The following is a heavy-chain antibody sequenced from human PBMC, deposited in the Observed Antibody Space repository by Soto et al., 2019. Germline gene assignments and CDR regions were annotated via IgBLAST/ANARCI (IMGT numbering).Heavy chain of an antibody. Sequence: SETLSLTCTVSGGSISSGDYYWSWIRQPPGKGLEWIGYIYYSGSTYYNPSLKSRVTISVDTSKNQFSLKLSSVTAADTAVYYCARASVLRFLEWLPETRGMDVWGQGTTVTVSS. J-gene: IGHJ6*02. CDR1: GGSISSGDYY. V-gene: IGHV4-30-4*01. CDR2: IYYSGST. CDR3: ARASVLRFLEWLPETRGMDV. D-gene: IGHD3-3*01.